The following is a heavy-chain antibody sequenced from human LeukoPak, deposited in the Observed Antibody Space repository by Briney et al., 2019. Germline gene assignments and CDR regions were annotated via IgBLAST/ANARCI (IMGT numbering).Heavy chain of an antibody. V-gene: IGHV1-3*01. CDR1: GYTFTSYA. J-gene: IGHJ4*02. Sequence: GASVKVSCKASGYTFTSYAMHWVRQAPGQGLEWMGWINAGNGNTKYSQKLQGRVTMTTDTSTSTAYMELRSLRSDDTAVYYCARAREWELLPGFDYWGQGTLVTVSS. CDR3: ARAREWELLPGFDY. D-gene: IGHD1-26*01. CDR2: INAGNGNT.